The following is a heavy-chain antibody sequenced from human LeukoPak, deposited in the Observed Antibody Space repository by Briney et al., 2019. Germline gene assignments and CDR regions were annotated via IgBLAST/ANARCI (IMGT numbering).Heavy chain of an antibody. CDR3: ATVMGSSPSTAYFAY. D-gene: IGHD6-6*01. V-gene: IGHV3-23*01. Sequence: PGGSLRLSCGGSGFTFSRNAINWVRQTPGKGLGWLSAISSDGRYIYYTDSVKGRFTTSRDNSRNTVYLQMNGLRVEDTAVYSCATVMGSSPSTAYFAYWGQGTLVTVSS. J-gene: IGHJ4*02. CDR1: GFTFSRNA. CDR2: ISSDGRYI.